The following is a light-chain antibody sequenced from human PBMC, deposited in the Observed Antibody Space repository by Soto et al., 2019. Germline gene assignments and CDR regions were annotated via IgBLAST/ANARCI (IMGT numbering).Light chain of an antibody. CDR3: QQYNNWFWT. CDR2: GAS. J-gene: IGKJ1*01. CDR1: QSVSSN. V-gene: IGKV3-15*01. Sequence: EIVMTQSPGTLSVSPGERATLSCRASQSVSSNLAWYQQKPGQAPRLLIYGASARATGIPARFSGSGSGTEFTLTISNLQSEDFAVYYCQQYNNWFWTFGQGTKVEIK.